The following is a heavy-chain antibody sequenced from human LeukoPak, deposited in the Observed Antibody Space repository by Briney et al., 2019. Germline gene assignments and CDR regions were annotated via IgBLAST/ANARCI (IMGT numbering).Heavy chain of an antibody. Sequence: GGSLRLSCVASGFPFSSYWMTWVRQAPGKGLEWVANIKQDGSKKSYVDSVKGRFTISRNNAKNSLYLQMNSLRAEDTAVYYCARDRWELLSNSYHYCGLDVWGQGTTVTVSS. CDR2: IKQDGSKK. CDR3: ARDRWELLSNSYHYCGLDV. J-gene: IGHJ6*02. D-gene: IGHD2-15*01. V-gene: IGHV3-7*01. CDR1: GFPFSSYW.